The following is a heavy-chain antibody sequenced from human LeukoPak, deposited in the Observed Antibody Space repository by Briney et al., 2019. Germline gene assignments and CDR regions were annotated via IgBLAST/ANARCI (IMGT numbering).Heavy chain of an antibody. CDR2: INSDGSST. D-gene: IGHD5-12*01. CDR1: GFTFSSYW. Sequence: QPGGSLSLSCAASGFTFSSYWMHWVRQAPGKGLVWVSRINSDGSSTSYADSVKGRCTISRDNARNTLYLQMNSLRAEDTSVYYCATTREAIRNWGQGTLVTVSS. J-gene: IGHJ4*02. CDR3: ATTREAIRN. V-gene: IGHV3-74*01.